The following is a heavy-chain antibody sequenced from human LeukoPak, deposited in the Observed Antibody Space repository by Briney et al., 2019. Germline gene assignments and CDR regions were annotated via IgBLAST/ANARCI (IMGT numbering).Heavy chain of an antibody. CDR2: IIPIFGTA. Sequence: SVKVSCKASGGTFSSYAISWVRQAPGQGLEWMGRIIPIFGTANYAQKFQGRVTITTDESTSTAYKELSSLRSEDTAVYYCAREGLQTYNWNYYVGNYYYYYMDVWGKGTTVTVSS. CDR3: AREGLQTYNWNYYVGNYYYYYMDV. D-gene: IGHD1-7*01. V-gene: IGHV1-69*05. CDR1: GGTFSSYA. J-gene: IGHJ6*03.